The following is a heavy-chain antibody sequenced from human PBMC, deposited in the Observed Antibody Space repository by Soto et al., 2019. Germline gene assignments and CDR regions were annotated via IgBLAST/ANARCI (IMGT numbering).Heavy chain of an antibody. CDR3: ARIYGDHTGAFDY. Sequence: KTSETLSLTCAVSGASITTGGLSWSWIRQPPGKGLEWIGYIYHSGRSFYRPSLRGRISISLDTSKNQFSLSLTSVTAADTAVYYCARIYGDHTGAFDYWGQGTLVTVSS. CDR1: GASITTGGLS. V-gene: IGHV4-30-2*01. J-gene: IGHJ4*02. CDR2: IYHSGRS. D-gene: IGHD7-27*01.